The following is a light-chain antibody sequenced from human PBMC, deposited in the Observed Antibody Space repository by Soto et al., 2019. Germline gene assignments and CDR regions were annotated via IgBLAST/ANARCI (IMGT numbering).Light chain of an antibody. Sequence: QPVLTQPSSLSASPGASASLTCTLRSGINVGTYRIYWYQQKPGSPPQYLLRYKSDSDKQQGSGVPSRFSGSKDASANAGILLISGPQSEDGADYYCMTWHSSAYVFGTGTKVTVL. CDR1: SGINVGTYR. CDR2: YKSDSDK. CDR3: MTWHSSAYV. J-gene: IGLJ1*01. V-gene: IGLV5-45*03.